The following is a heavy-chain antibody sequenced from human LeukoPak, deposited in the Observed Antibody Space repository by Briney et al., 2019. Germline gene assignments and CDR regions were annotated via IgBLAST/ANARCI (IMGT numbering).Heavy chain of an antibody. V-gene: IGHV1-2*02. D-gene: IGHD5-18*01. Sequence: ASVKVSCKASGYTFTGYYMHWVRQAPGQGLEWMGWINPNSGGTNYAQKFQGRVTMTRDTSISTAYMELSRLRSDDTAVYYCARGGYSYGYSPRPPDYWGQGTLVTVSS. CDR1: GYTFTGYY. CDR3: ARGGYSYGYSPRPPDY. J-gene: IGHJ4*02. CDR2: INPNSGGT.